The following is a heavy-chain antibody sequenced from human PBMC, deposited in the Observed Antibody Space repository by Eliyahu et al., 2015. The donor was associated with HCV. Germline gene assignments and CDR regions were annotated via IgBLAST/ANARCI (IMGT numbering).Heavy chain of an antibody. CDR1: GGSISSSSYY. J-gene: IGHJ4*02. V-gene: IGHV4-39*01. CDR2: IYYSGST. D-gene: IGHD4-23*01. Sequence: QLQLQESGPGLVKPSETLSLTCXVSGGSISSSSYYWGWIRQPPGKGLEWIGSIYYSGSTHLNPSLKSRVTISVDTSKNQFSLKLSSVTAADTAVYYCADYGGKGVGGQGTLVTVSS. CDR3: ADYGGKGV.